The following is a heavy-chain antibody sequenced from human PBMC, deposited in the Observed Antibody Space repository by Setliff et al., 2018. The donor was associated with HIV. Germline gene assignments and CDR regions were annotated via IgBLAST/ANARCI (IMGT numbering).Heavy chain of an antibody. CDR3: AKIEVGYYYYMDV. V-gene: IGHV4-39*07. D-gene: IGHD3-16*01. CDR1: GGSISSGSYY. Sequence: SETLSLTCTVSGGSISSGSYYWSWIRQPPGKGLEWIGSIYYSGSTYYNPSLKSRVTISVDPSQNQFSLKLNSVTAADTAVYYCAKIEVGYYYYMDVWGKGTSVTVSS. J-gene: IGHJ6*04. CDR2: IYYSGST.